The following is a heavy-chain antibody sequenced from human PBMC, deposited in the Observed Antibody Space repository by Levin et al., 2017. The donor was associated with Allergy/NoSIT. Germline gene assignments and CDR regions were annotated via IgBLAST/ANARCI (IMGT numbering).Heavy chain of an antibody. Sequence: PGGSLRLSCAASGFTFSNAWMSWVRQAPGKGLEWVGRIKSKSDGGTTEDAAPVKGRLTISRDDSKNTLYLQMNSLKAEDTGVYYCTTTIWWSPVDLDYWGQGTLVTVSS. CDR1: GFTFSNAW. CDR2: IKSKSDGGTT. V-gene: IGHV3-15*01. CDR3: TTTIWWSPVDLDY. D-gene: IGHD2-21*01. J-gene: IGHJ4*02.